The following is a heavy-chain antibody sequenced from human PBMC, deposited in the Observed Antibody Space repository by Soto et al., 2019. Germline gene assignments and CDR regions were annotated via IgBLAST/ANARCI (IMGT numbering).Heavy chain of an antibody. J-gene: IGHJ6*04. D-gene: IGHD2-15*01. CDR3: AKNPCIGPTCHTQETYNPMNA. CDR1: GYTFTNYA. Sequence: ASVHVSCKSSGYTFTNYAMHWVRQAHGQRLKWMGWINAGNANTKYSHKFQGLVTIPRDTPATTPYMKVSSISSKDTAVYNCAKNPCIGPTCHTQETYNPMNAGAKGTRATFSP. CDR2: INAGNANT. V-gene: IGHV1-3*01.